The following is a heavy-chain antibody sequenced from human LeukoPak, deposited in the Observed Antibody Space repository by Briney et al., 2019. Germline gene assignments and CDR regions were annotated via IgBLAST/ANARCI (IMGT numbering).Heavy chain of an antibody. CDR2: ISYDGSNE. V-gene: IGHV3-30-3*01. D-gene: IGHD6-19*01. CDR3: AGEIAVAGTWKAFDI. J-gene: IGHJ3*02. CDR1: GFTFSSYA. Sequence: GGSLRLSCAASGFTFSSYAMHWVRQAPGKGLEWVAVISYDGSNEYYADSVKGRFTISRDNSKNTLYLQMNSLRAEDTAVCYCAGEIAVAGTWKAFDIWGQGTMVTVSS.